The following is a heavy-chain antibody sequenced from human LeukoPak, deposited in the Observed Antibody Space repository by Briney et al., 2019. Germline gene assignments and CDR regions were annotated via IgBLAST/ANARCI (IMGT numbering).Heavy chain of an antibody. V-gene: IGHV4-59*08. D-gene: IGHD4-17*01. CDR1: GGSISGDY. J-gene: IGHJ3*02. CDR3: ASHYGDYGGAFDI. Sequence: SETLSLTCTVSGGSISGDYWSWIRQPPGKGLEWIAFVYYTGSTDYNPSLKSRVTISVDTSKNQFSLKLSSVTAADTAVYYCASHYGDYGGAFDIWGQGTMVTVSS. CDR2: VYYTGST.